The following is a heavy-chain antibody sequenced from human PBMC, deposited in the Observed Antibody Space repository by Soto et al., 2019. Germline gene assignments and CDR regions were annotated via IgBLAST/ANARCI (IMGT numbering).Heavy chain of an antibody. J-gene: IGHJ4*02. CDR2: ISSDGSLQ. CDR3: AGTPTVNPFYPKF. CDR1: VFTFSTYA. V-gene: IGHV3-30*09. Sequence: VGSLRLSCAFSVFTFSTYAMHCVRHAPGKGLEWVSTISSDGSLQFFADSVKGRFAISRDNTKNTLFLQMNSLGVEDTSMYYCAGTPTVNPFYPKFWGQGTLVILSS. D-gene: IGHD4-4*01.